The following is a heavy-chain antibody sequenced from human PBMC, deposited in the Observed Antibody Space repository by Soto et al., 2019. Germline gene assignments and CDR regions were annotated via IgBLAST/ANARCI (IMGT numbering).Heavy chain of an antibody. D-gene: IGHD6-13*01. CDR3: SRGFRRIAAAGTAYYFDY. CDR1: GYTFTSYD. V-gene: IGHV1-8*01. CDR2: MNTNSGNT. Sequence: QVQLVQSGAEVKKPGASVKVSCKASGYTFTSYDINWVRQATGQGLEWMGWMNTNSGNTGYAQKFQGRVNMPRNTSMSKAYMELSSLRSEDTAVYYCSRGFRRIAAAGTAYYFDYWGQGTLVTVSS. J-gene: IGHJ4*02.